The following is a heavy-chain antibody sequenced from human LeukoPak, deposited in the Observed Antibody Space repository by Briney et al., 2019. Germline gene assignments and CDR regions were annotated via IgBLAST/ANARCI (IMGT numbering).Heavy chain of an antibody. J-gene: IGHJ6*03. CDR2: IIWNSGSI. CDR3: AKGAVPAALDYYYYYYMDV. Sequence: GRSLLLSCAASGFTFYDYAMHWFRRAPGKGLEWVSGIIWNSGSIGYADSVKGRFTISRDNAKNSLYLQMNSLRAEDTALYYCAKGAVPAALDYYYYYYMDVWGKGTTVTVSS. CDR1: GFTFYDYA. V-gene: IGHV3-9*01. D-gene: IGHD2-2*01.